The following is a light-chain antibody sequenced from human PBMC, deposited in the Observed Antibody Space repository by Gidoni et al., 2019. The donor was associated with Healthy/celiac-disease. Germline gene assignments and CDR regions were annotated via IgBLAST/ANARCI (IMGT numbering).Light chain of an antibody. CDR3: QQYNSYSSYT. J-gene: IGKJ2*01. V-gene: IGKV1-5*03. CDR1: QSISSW. CDR2: KAS. Sequence: DIQMTQSPSTLSASVGDRVTITCRASQSISSWLAWYQQKPGKAPKLLIYKASSLESGVPSRVSGRGSGTEFTLTISSLQPDDFATYYCQQYNSYSSYTFGQGTKLEIK.